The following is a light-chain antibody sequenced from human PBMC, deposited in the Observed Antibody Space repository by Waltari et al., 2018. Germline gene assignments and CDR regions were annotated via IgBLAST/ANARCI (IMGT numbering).Light chain of an antibody. J-gene: IGLJ1*01. V-gene: IGLV2-8*01. CDR2: EVN. Sequence: QSALTQPPSASGSPGQSVTISCTGTSSDVGGYDYVSWYQRHPGKAPKLLSQEVNQRPSGVPYRFSGSKSGNTASLTVSGLQADDEADYYCASYAGSKNPYVFGTGTKVTVL. CDR3: ASYAGSKNPYV. CDR1: SSDVGGYDY.